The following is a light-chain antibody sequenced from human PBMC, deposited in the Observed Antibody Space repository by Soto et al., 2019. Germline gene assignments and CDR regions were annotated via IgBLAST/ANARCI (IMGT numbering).Light chain of an antibody. CDR3: QQYNYWPGT. CDR2: GAS. Sequence: EIVMTQSPATLSVSPGERVTPSCRASRSVRSNLAWYQQKPGQAPRLLISGASTRATGITDRFSGSGSGTEFTLTINSLQSEDFAVYYCQQYNYWPGTFGQGTKVDIK. V-gene: IGKV3-15*01. J-gene: IGKJ1*01. CDR1: RSVRSN.